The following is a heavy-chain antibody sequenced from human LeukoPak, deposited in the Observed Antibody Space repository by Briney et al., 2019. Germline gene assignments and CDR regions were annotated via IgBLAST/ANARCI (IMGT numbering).Heavy chain of an antibody. D-gene: IGHD3-16*01. J-gene: IGHJ4*02. CDR1: AYSFTDYY. CDR3: ARVRYRLAETYIDY. V-gene: IGHV1-2*02. CDR2: VNPNTGGT. Sequence: ASVKVSCKASAYSFTDYYIYWVRQAPGQGLEWMGWVNPNTGGTIYGQDFQGRVTMTGDTSITTAYMELSSLRPDDTAVYYCARVRYRLAETYIDYWGQGTLVTVSS.